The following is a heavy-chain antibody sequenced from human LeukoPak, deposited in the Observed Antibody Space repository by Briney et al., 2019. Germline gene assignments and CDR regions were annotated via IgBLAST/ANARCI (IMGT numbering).Heavy chain of an antibody. Sequence: GGSLRLSCGASGFTVSSIYMSWVRKAPGKGLEWVSIIYTGGSTHYADSVKGRFTISRDNSKNTLYLQMNSLGVEDTAVYYCARGGISSSWSEGAFDIWGQGTMVTVSS. CDR1: GFTVSSIY. D-gene: IGHD6-13*01. J-gene: IGHJ3*02. CDR3: ARGGISSSWSEGAFDI. V-gene: IGHV3-66*02. CDR2: IYTGGST.